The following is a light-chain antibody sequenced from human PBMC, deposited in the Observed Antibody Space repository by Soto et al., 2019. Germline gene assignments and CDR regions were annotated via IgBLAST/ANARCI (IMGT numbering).Light chain of an antibody. CDR3: AAWDDRLKGYV. CDR2: NND. Sequence: QSVLTQPPSASGTPGHRVTLSCSGSGSHFGSNTVNWYQHLPGTAPKLLLYNNDQRPSAVPDRFSGSKSGTSASLAISALQYDDEADYYCAAWDDRLKGYVFGTGTTLTVL. CDR1: GSHFGSNT. J-gene: IGLJ1*01. V-gene: IGLV1-44*01.